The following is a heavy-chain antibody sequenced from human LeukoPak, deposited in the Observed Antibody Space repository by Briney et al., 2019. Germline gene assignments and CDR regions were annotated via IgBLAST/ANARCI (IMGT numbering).Heavy chain of an antibody. Sequence: SETLSLTCTVSGGSIISYYWSWIRQPPGKGLEWIGYIYYSGSTNYNPSLKSRVTISVDTSKNQFSLKLSSVTAADTAVYYCATEKGLCIAAAGRLDYFDYWGQGTLVTVSS. CDR3: ATEKGLCIAAAGRLDYFDY. CDR2: IYYSGST. V-gene: IGHV4-59*01. J-gene: IGHJ4*02. D-gene: IGHD6-13*01. CDR1: GGSIISYY.